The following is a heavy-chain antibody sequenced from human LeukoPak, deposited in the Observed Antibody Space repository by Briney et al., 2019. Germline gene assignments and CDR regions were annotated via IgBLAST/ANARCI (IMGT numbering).Heavy chain of an antibody. J-gene: IGHJ4*02. CDR1: GLTVSSNY. D-gene: IGHD5-24*01. CDR2: IYSSGST. V-gene: IGHV3-53*01. CDR3: ARTFLSGDGYKVGYFDY. Sequence: GGSLRLSCAASGLTVSSNYMSWVRQVPGKGLEWVSLIYSSGSTYYADSVKGRFTISRDHSKNTLYLQMNSLTAEDTAVCSCARTFLSGDGYKVGYFDYWGQGTLVTVSS.